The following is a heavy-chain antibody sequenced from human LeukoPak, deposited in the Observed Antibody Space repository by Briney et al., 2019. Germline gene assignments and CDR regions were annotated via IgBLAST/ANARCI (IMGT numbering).Heavy chain of an antibody. Sequence: SATLSLTCTVSGGSISSGGYSWSWIRQPPGKGLEWIGYIYHSGSTYYNPSLKSRVTISVDRSKNQFSLKLSSVTAADTAVYYCARTSIAARRANAFDIWGQGTMVTVSS. D-gene: IGHD6-6*01. CDR1: GGSISSGGYS. V-gene: IGHV4-30-2*01. CDR2: IYHSGST. J-gene: IGHJ3*02. CDR3: ARTSIAARRANAFDI.